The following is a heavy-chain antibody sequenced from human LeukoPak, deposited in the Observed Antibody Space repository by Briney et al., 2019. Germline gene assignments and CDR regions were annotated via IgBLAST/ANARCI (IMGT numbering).Heavy chain of an antibody. Sequence: ASVKVSCKASGYTFTGYYMHWVRQAPGQGLEWMGWINPNSGGTNYAQKFQGRVTMTRDTSISTAYMELSRLRSDDTAVYYCARVPVYSSGWYYFDYWGQGTLVTVSS. V-gene: IGHV1-2*02. CDR2: INPNSGGT. J-gene: IGHJ4*02. CDR3: ARVPVYSSGWYYFDY. D-gene: IGHD6-19*01. CDR1: GYTFTGYY.